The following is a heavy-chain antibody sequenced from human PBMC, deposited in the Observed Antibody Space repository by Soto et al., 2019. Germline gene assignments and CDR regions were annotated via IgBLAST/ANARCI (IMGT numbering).Heavy chain of an antibody. D-gene: IGHD3-9*01. V-gene: IGHV1-18*04. CDR1: GYTFASYG. J-gene: IGHJ3*02. Sequence: ASVKVSCKASGYTFASYGISWVRQAPGQGLEWMGWISAYNGNTNYAQKLQGRVTMTTDTSTSTAYMELRSLRSDDTAVYYCARGYDILTGRYAFDIWGQGTMVTVSS. CDR2: ISAYNGNT. CDR3: ARGYDILTGRYAFDI.